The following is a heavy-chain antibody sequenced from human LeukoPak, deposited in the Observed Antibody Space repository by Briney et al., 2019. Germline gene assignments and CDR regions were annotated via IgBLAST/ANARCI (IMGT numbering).Heavy chain of an antibody. CDR3: ARHLWFGEKRDYNWFDP. Sequence: PSETLSLTCTVSGGSISSSSYYWGWIRQPPGKGLEWIGSIYYSGSTYYNPSLKSRVTISVDTSKHQFSLKLSSVTAADTAVYYCARHLWFGEKRDYNWFDPWGQGTLVTVSS. V-gene: IGHV4-39*01. CDR1: GGSISSSSYY. J-gene: IGHJ5*02. D-gene: IGHD3-10*01. CDR2: IYYSGST.